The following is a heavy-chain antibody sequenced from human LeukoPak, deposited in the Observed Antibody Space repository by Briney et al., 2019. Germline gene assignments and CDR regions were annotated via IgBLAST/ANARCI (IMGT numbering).Heavy chain of an antibody. D-gene: IGHD3-22*01. V-gene: IGHV4-39*01. Sequence: PSETLSLTCTVSGGSISSSSYYWGWIRQPPGKGLEWIGSIYYSGSTYYNPSLKSRVTISVDTSKNQFSLKLSSVTAADTAVYYCARRGGRYDSSGYSFHPWGQGTLVTVSS. J-gene: IGHJ5*02. CDR3: ARRGGRYDSSGYSFHP. CDR1: GGSISSSSYY. CDR2: IYYSGST.